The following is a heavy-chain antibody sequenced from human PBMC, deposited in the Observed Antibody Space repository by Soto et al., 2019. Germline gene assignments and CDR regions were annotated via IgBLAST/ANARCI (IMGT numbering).Heavy chain of an antibody. J-gene: IGHJ4*02. CDR3: ARLVRSLHFDY. V-gene: IGHV4-61*01. D-gene: IGHD2-8*02. Sequence: SETLSLTCTVSGGSVNSDSHYWSWIRQPPGKGLEWIGHMFYSGSTNYNPSLKSRVTISGDTSKNQSSLKLSSVTAADTAVYYCARLVRSLHFDYWGQGTPATVS. CDR1: GGSVNSDSHY. CDR2: MFYSGST.